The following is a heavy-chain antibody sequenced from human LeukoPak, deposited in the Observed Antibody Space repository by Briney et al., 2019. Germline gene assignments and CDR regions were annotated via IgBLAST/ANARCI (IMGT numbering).Heavy chain of an antibody. CDR3: ATRTRSPQAPRGFAD. J-gene: IGHJ4*02. Sequence: GESLKIPCKGCGYSFTSYWIGWVRQLPGKGLEWMGIIYPGDSDTRYSPSFQGQVTISADKSISTAYLQWSSLKASDTAMYYCATRTRSPQAPRGFADWGQGTLVTVSS. D-gene: IGHD2-2*01. CDR1: GYSFTSYW. V-gene: IGHV5-51*01. CDR2: IYPGDSDT.